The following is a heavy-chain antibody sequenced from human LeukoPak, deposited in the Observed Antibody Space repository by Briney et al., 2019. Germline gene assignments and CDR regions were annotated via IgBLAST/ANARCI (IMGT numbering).Heavy chain of an antibody. J-gene: IGHJ6*04. V-gene: IGHV1-69*13. CDR3: ARSGIVATIGEDYYYYGMDV. CDR2: IIPIFGTA. Sequence: SVKVSCKASGGTFSSYAISWVRQAPGQGLEWMGGIIPIFGTANYAQKFQGRVTITADESTSTAYMEPSSLRSEDTAVYYCARSGIVATIGEDYYYYGMDVWGKGTTVTVSS. D-gene: IGHD5-12*01. CDR1: GGTFSSYA.